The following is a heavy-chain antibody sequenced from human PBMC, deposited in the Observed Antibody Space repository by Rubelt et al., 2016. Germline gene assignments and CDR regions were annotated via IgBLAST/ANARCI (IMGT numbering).Heavy chain of an antibody. CDR3: ATSTVTTVFDF. V-gene: IGHV4-59*05. CDR1: GGSISSYY. CDR2: IFYDGTI. J-gene: IGHJ4*02. D-gene: IGHD4-17*01. Sequence: QVQLQESGPGLVKPSETLSLTCTVSGGSISSYYWSWIRQPPGKGLEWIASIFYDGTIYYNPSLQSRFTLSVDTSKNEFSLQLSSVSAADTALYYCATSTVTTVFDFWGQGTLVTVSS.